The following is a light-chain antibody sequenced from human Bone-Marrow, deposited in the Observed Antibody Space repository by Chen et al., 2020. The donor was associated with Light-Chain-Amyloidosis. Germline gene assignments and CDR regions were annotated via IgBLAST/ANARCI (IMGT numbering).Light chain of an antibody. Sequence: SYVLTQPSSVSVAPGQTATIACGGNNIGSTSVHWYQQTPGQAPLLVVYDDSDRPSGSPGRWSGSNSGNTATLTNSRDEAGEEADEYCQVWNRSSDRPVFGGGTKLTVL. V-gene: IGLV3-21*02. J-gene: IGLJ3*02. CDR1: NIGSTS. CDR3: QVWNRSSDRPV. CDR2: DDS.